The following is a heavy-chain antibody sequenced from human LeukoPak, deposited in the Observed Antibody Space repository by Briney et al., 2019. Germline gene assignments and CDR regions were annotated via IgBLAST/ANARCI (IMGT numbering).Heavy chain of an antibody. D-gene: IGHD2-15*01. CDR3: ASPGSGGDY. CDR2: IYYSGST. Sequence: SSETLSLTCTVSGGSISSYYWSWIRQPPGKGLEWIGSIYYSGSTYYNPSLKSRVTISVDTSKNQFSLKLSSVTAADTAVYYCASPGSGGDYWGQGTLVTVSS. CDR1: GGSISSYY. J-gene: IGHJ4*02. V-gene: IGHV4-59*05.